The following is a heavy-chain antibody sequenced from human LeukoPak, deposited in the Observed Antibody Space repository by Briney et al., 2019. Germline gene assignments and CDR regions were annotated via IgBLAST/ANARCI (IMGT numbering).Heavy chain of an antibody. V-gene: IGHV1-18*01. CDR2: ISTYNGNR. D-gene: IGHD3-10*01. Sequence: ASVKVSFKASGYTFTSYGITWVRQAPGQGREWMGWISTYNGNRNYAQKFQGRVTMTTDTSTSTAYMELRSLRSDDTAVYYCAKYTYYGSGSYPGDWGQGTLVTVSS. J-gene: IGHJ4*02. CDR3: AKYTYYGSGSYPGD. CDR1: GYTFTSYG.